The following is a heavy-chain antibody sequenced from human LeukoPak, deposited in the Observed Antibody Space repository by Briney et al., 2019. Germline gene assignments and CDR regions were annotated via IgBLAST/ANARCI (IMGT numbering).Heavy chain of an antibody. CDR1: GFTFSSYW. CDR3: TRVGMSGFDGY. D-gene: IGHD5-12*01. Sequence: GGSLRLSCAASGFTFSSYWMRWVRQTPGKGLVWVSRINSDGRSTNYAGSVKGRFTISRDNAKNTLYLQMNSLRVEDTAVYYCTRVGMSGFDGYWGQGTLVTVSS. V-gene: IGHV3-74*01. CDR2: INSDGRST. J-gene: IGHJ4*02.